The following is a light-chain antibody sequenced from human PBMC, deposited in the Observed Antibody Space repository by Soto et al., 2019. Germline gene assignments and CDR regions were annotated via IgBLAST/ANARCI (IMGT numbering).Light chain of an antibody. V-gene: IGKV3-11*01. CDR2: GAS. J-gene: IGKJ5*01. CDR1: QSVSSY. Sequence: EIVLTQSPATLSLSPGERATLSCRASQSVSSYLAWYQQKPGQAPRLLIYGASTRATDIPARFSGSGSGTDFTLTISSLEPEDFAVYYCQQRSNWPSITFGQGTRLEIK. CDR3: QQRSNWPSIT.